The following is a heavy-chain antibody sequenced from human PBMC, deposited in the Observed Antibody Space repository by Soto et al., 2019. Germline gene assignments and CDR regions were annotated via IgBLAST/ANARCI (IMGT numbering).Heavy chain of an antibody. J-gene: IGHJ5*02. CDR2: IHDSGST. CDR1: GASISTYY. CDR3: ARESAGSGKNNWFDP. Sequence: SETLSLTCTVSGASISTYYWSWVRQPPGKGLEWIGYIHDSGSTYYNPSLKSRVTMSLDTSMNQFFLQLNSVTAADTAVYYCARESAGSGKNNWFDPLGQGILVTVSS. V-gene: IGHV4-59*01. D-gene: IGHD3-10*01.